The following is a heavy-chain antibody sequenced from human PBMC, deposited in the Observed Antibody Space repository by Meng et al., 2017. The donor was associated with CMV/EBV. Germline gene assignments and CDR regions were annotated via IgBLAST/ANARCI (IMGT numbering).Heavy chain of an antibody. D-gene: IGHD2-2*01. CDR1: GGTFSSYT. CDR2: IIPILGIA. Sequence: SVKVSCKASGGTFSSYTINWVRQAPGQGLEWMGRIIPILGIANYAQKFQGRVTITADKSTSTAYMELSSLRSEDTAVYYCARDGRYCSSTSCYVVGNYYYYYGMDVWGQGTTVTVSS. CDR3: ARDGRYCSSTSCYVVGNYYYYYGMDV. J-gene: IGHJ6*02. V-gene: IGHV1-69*04.